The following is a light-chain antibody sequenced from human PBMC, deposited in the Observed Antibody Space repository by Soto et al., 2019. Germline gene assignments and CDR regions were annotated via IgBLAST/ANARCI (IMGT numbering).Light chain of an antibody. J-gene: IGKJ1*01. CDR3: QLYSGSPWT. V-gene: IGKV3-20*01. Sequence: NLFTQSPSPLSFSPGEKATPSLRGSQSISHKYLAWYQQEPGQAPRLLIHGVSIRATGIPDRFSGSGSGTDFTLTISRLEPEDFAVYYCQLYSGSPWTFGQGTKVDIK. CDR2: GVS. CDR1: QSISHKY.